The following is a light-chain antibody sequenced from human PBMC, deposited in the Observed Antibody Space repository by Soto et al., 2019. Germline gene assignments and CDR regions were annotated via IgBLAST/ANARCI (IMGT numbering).Light chain of an antibody. V-gene: IGKV3-15*01. CDR3: QQYNDWPPIT. CDR1: QSVSSN. Sequence: EIVLTQSPATLSVSPGERATLSCRASQSVSSNLAWYQQKPGQAPRLLIHRASTRATGVPARFSGSGSGTEFNLTISSLQSEDFAVYYCQQYNDWPPITFGKGTRLDSK. CDR2: RAS. J-gene: IGKJ5*01.